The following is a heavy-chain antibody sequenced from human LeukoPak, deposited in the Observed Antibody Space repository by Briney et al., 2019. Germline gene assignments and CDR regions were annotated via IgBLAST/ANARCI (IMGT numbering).Heavy chain of an antibody. CDR1: GGSFSGYY. D-gene: IGHD3-10*01. CDR2: INHSGST. Sequence: SETLSLTCAVYGGSFSGYYWSWIRQPPGKGLEWIGEINHSGSTNYNPSLKNRVTISVDTSKNQFSLKLSSVTAADTAVYYCARMVRGKDDFDYWGQGTLVTVSS. J-gene: IGHJ4*02. CDR3: ARMVRGKDDFDY. V-gene: IGHV4-34*01.